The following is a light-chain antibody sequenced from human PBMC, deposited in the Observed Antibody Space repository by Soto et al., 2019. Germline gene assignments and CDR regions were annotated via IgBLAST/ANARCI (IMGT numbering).Light chain of an antibody. J-gene: IGKJ2*01. CDR3: QHRAKWPYT. CDR1: QTIGNY. V-gene: IGKV3-11*01. Sequence: DIVLTQSPGTLSLSPGERATLSCRASQTIGNYLLWFQQKPGQAPRLLIYDASNRASGIPARFSGSGSGTDFALTISSLETEGFAVYFCQHRAKWPYTFGQGTKLEIK. CDR2: DAS.